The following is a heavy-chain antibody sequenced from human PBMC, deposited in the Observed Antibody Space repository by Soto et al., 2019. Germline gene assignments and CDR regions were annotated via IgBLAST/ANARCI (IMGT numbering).Heavy chain of an antibody. J-gene: IGHJ3*02. V-gene: IGHV3-23*01. CDR1: GFTFINYA. CDR3: AKGIIAKPPGTRTFHI. D-gene: IGHD6-13*01. CDR2: IGGGDGST. Sequence: GGSLRLSCAASGFTFINYAMCWVRQAPGKGLEWVSTIGGGDGSTYYADSVKGRFTISRDNSNSALYLQINSLRVGDTAIYYCAKGIIAKPPGTRTFHIWGQGTMLTV.